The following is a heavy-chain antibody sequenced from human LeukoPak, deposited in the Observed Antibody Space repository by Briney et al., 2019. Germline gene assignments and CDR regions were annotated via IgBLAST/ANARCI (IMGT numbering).Heavy chain of an antibody. Sequence: GGSLRLSCAASGFTFSSYEMNWVRQAPGKGLEWVSYISSSGSTIYYADSVKGRFTISRDNAKNPLYLQMNSLRAEDTAVYYCARARGYSSSSKDFDYWGQGTLVTVSS. J-gene: IGHJ4*02. V-gene: IGHV3-48*03. CDR3: ARARGYSSSSKDFDY. CDR1: GFTFSSYE. D-gene: IGHD6-6*01. CDR2: ISSSGSTI.